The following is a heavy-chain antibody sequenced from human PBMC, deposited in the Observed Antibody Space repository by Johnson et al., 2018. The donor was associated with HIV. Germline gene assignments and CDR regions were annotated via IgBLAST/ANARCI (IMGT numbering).Heavy chain of an antibody. CDR2: ISGSGGST. CDR3: ARRVRGYFDWLPGRGDSCEI. Sequence: VQLVESGGGLVQPGGSLRLSCAASGFTFSNYAMSWVRQAPGKGLEWVSAISGSGGSTYHADSVKGRFTISRDNSKKTLYRQMNSLRAEDTALYYCARRVRGYFDWLPGRGDSCEIWGQGTRVTVSS. J-gene: IGHJ3*02. D-gene: IGHD3-9*01. V-gene: IGHV3-23*04. CDR1: GFTFSNYA.